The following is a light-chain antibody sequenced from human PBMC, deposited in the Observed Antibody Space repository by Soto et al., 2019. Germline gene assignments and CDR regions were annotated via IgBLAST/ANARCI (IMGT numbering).Light chain of an antibody. CDR1: ISNIGKNY. CDR3: GTWDSSLSAYV. J-gene: IGLJ1*01. CDR2: DTD. Sequence: QAVVTQPPSVSAAPGQKVTISCSGSISNIGKNYVSWYQQLPGTAPKVLIYDTDKRPSGIPDRFSGSKSDTSATLDISGLQTGDEADYYCGTWDSSLSAYVFGSGTKLTVL. V-gene: IGLV1-51*01.